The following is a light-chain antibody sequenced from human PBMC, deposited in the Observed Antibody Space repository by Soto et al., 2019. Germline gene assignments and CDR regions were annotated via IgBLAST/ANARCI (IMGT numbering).Light chain of an antibody. J-gene: IGKJ5*01. CDR3: QQYAEWPPIT. CDR1: QTVSRS. Sequence: EIVMTQSPATLSVSPGERATLSCRASQTVSRSLAWYQQKPRQAPRLLIYDASTRATGIRARFSGSGSGTEFSLIVTGLQSEDFAGYYCQQYAEWPPITFGQGTRLDIK. CDR2: DAS. V-gene: IGKV3-15*01.